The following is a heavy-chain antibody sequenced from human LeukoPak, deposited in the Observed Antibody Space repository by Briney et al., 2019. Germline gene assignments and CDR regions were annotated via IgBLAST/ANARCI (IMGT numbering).Heavy chain of an antibody. J-gene: IGHJ4*02. Sequence: GGSLRLSCAASGFTFDDYAMHWVRQAPGKGLEWVSSISISSSYIYYADSVKGRFTISRDNAKNSLYLQMNSLRAEDTAVYFCARENYYDSSAYYSGQGTLVTVSS. CDR3: ARENYYDSSAYY. D-gene: IGHD3-22*01. V-gene: IGHV3-21*01. CDR1: GFTFDDYA. CDR2: ISISSSYI.